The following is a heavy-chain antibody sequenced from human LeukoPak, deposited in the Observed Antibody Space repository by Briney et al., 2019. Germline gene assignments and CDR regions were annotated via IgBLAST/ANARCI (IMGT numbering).Heavy chain of an antibody. D-gene: IGHD2-15*01. Sequence: QPGGSLRLSCAASGFTFSSYAMSWVRQAPGKGLEWVSAISGSGGSTYYADSVKGRFTISRDNSKNTLYLQMNSLRAEDTALYYCAKDIAPDQLVVIDYWGQGTLVTVSS. J-gene: IGHJ4*02. CDR1: GFTFSSYA. CDR3: AKDIAPDQLVVIDY. V-gene: IGHV3-23*01. CDR2: ISGSGGST.